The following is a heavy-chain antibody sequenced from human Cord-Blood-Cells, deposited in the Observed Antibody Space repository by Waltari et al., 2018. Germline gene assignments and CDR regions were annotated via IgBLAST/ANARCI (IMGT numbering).Heavy chain of an antibody. CDR1: GFTFSSYW. CDR2: IKQDGSEK. D-gene: IGHD3-22*01. J-gene: IGHJ4*02. Sequence: EVQLVESGGGLVQPGGSLRLSCAASGFTFSSYWMSWVHQAPGKGLEWVANIKQDGSEKYYVDSVKGRFTISRDNAKNSLYLQMNSLRAEDTAVYYCARDSADYYDSSGYYYRDYWGQGTLVTVSS. V-gene: IGHV3-7*05. CDR3: ARDSADYYDSSGYYYRDY.